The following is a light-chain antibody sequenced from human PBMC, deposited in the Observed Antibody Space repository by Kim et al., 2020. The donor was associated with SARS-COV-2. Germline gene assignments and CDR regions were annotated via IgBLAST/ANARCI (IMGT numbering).Light chain of an antibody. Sequence: SYELTQPPSVSVSPGQTASFTFSGDKLGDKYTSWYQQRPGQSPVWVIYQDPKRPSGIPERFSGSNSVNTATLTLSEAQAMDEADYYCQAWDSSTVVFGGGTQLTVL. CDR2: QDP. J-gene: IGLJ3*02. CDR1: KLGDKY. V-gene: IGLV3-1*01. CDR3: QAWDSSTVV.